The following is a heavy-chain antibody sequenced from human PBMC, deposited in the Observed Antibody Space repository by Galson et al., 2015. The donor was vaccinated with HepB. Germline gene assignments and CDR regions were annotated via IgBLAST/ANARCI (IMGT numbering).Heavy chain of an antibody. V-gene: IGHV3-15*01. CDR3: TTTGKYYYDSSGYHPHYAEYLQH. J-gene: IGHJ1*01. CDR1: GFIFNNAW. Sequence: SLRLSCAASGFIFNNAWMSWVRQAPGKGLEWVGRIKSKTDGGTTDYAAPVKGRFTISRDDSKNTLYLQMNSLKTEDTAVYYCTTTGKYYYDSSGYHPHYAEYLQHWGQGTLVTVSS. CDR2: IKSKTDGGTT. D-gene: IGHD3-22*01.